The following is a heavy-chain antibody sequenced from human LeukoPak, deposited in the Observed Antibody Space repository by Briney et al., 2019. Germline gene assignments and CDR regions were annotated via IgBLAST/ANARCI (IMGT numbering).Heavy chain of an antibody. CDR3: ARGGSTEVTSFDY. D-gene: IGHD4-23*01. Sequence: PSGTLSLTCGISGDSVSSNSVAWNWLRQSPSTGLECLGRTYYRSKWYNDYAVSVKSRITINPDTSKNQFSLQLNSVTPEDTAVYYCARGGSTEVTSFDYWGQGTLVTVSS. CDR1: GDSVSSNSVA. V-gene: IGHV6-1*01. J-gene: IGHJ4*02. CDR2: TYYRSKWYN.